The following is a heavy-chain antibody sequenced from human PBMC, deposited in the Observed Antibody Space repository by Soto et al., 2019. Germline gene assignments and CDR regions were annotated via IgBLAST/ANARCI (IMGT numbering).Heavy chain of an antibody. D-gene: IGHD2-15*01. J-gene: IGHJ6*02. Sequence: GASVKVSCKASGGTFSSYAISWVRQAPGQGLEWMGGIIPIFGTANYAQKFQGRVTITADESTSTAYMELSSLRSEDTAVYYCAKSSRYCSGGSCPPPGGIRSYYYYGMDVWGQGTTVTVSS. CDR1: GGTFSSYA. CDR3: AKSSRYCSGGSCPPPGGIRSYYYYGMDV. V-gene: IGHV1-69*13. CDR2: IIPIFGTA.